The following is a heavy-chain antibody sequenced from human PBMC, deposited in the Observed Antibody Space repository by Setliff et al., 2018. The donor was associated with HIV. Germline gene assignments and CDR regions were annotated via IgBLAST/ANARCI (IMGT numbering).Heavy chain of an antibody. V-gene: IGHV4-39*07. CDR1: GGSISSSSHY. D-gene: IGHD3-16*01. CDR3: ANMGGRYVGYFES. Sequence: ASETLSLTCTVSGGSISSSSHYWSWIRQPPGKGLEWIGEINHSGSTNYNPSLKSRVTMSIDTSKMQFSLKLTSVSAADTAVYYCANMGGRYVGYFESWGQGTLVTVSS. J-gene: IGHJ4*02. CDR2: INHSGST.